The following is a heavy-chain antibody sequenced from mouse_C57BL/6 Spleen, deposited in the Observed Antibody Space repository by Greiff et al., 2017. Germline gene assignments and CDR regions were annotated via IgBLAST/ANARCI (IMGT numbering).Heavy chain of an antibody. CDR1: GFNIKDYY. V-gene: IGHV14-1*01. CDR3: TSWSDGYDVAY. J-gene: IGHJ3*01. CDR2: IDPEDGDT. D-gene: IGHD2-2*01. Sequence: EVQLQQSGAELVRPGASVKLSCTASGFNIKDYYMHWVKQRPEQGLEWIGRIDPEDGDTEYAPKFQGKATMTADTSSNTAYLQLSSLTSEDTAVYYCTSWSDGYDVAYWGQGTLVTVSA.